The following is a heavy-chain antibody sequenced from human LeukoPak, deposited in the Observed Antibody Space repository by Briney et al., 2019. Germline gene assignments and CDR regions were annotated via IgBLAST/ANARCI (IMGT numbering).Heavy chain of an antibody. CDR3: ARARGNSCGILEQ. D-gene: IGHD5-18*01. CDR2: ISSSGATT. J-gene: IGHJ1*01. Sequence: GGSLRLSCASSGFTFSTFDMNWVRQAPGKGLEWVSFISSSGATTSYADSVKGRFTVSRDNAKNSLYLQMNSLRTEDTALYYCARARGNSCGILEQWGQGTLVTVSS. CDR1: GFTFSTFD. V-gene: IGHV3-48*03.